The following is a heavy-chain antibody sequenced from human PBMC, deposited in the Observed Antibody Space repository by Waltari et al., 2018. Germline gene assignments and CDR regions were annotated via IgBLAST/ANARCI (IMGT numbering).Heavy chain of an antibody. CDR3: ASQSTTLFDY. J-gene: IGHJ4*02. D-gene: IGHD2-15*01. V-gene: IGHV3-33*01. CDR2: IWHDGSNE. CDR1: GFTFSRFG. Sequence: QGQLVESGGGVVQPGRSLRLSCAASGFTFSRFGMHWVRQAPGKGLEWVAVIWHDGSNEYYVDSVKGRFTISRDNSKNTLYLQMNSLRAEDSAVYYCASQSTTLFDYWGQGTLVTVSS.